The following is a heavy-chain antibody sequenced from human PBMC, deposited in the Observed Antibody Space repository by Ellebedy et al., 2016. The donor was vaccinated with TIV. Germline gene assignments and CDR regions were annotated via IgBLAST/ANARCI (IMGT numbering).Heavy chain of an antibody. J-gene: IGHJ4*02. D-gene: IGHD1-7*01. V-gene: IGHV4-38-2*02. CDR2: IYHSGST. CDR1: GYSISSGYY. CDR3: ARDRTGTSFDY. Sequence: SETLSLTCTVSGYSISSGYYWGWIRQPPGKGLAWIGSIYHSGSTYYNPSLTSRVTISVDTSKNQFSLKLRSVTAADTAVYYCARDRTGTSFDYWGQGTLVTVSS.